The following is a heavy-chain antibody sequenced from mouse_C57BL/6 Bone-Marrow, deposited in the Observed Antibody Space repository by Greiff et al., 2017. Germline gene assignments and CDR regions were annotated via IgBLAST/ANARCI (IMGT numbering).Heavy chain of an antibody. Sequence: QVQLQQPGAELVKPGASVKLSCKASGYTFTSYWMHWVKQRPGRGLEWIGRIEPNSGGTKYNEKFKSKATLTVDKTSSTAYMQLSSLTSEDSAVYYCARGGVTTVNYFDYWGQGTTLTVSS. CDR3: ARGGVTTVNYFDY. CDR2: IEPNSGGT. D-gene: IGHD1-1*01. CDR1: GYTFTSYW. J-gene: IGHJ2*01. V-gene: IGHV1-72*01.